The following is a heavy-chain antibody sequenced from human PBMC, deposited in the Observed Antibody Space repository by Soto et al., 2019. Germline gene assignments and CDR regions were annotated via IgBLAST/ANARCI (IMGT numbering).Heavy chain of an antibody. CDR1: GFTIDDYA. V-gene: IGHV3-9*01. CDR2: ISWDSNSI. J-gene: IGHJ3*02. D-gene: IGHD2-21*01. CDR3: ARDIAEKQLLYDALDI. Sequence: AGGSLRLSCAASGFTIDDYAMHWVRQAPGKGLEWVSGISWDSNSIGYADSVKGRFTISRDNAKNSLYLQMNSLRTEDTAFYYCARDIAEKQLLYDALDIWGQGTMVTVSS.